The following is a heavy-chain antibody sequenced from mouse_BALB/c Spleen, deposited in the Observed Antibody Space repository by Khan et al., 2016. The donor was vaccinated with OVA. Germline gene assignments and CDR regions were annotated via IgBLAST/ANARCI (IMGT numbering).Heavy chain of an antibody. CDR1: GYTFTSYV. CDR3: TRSTYYGNPYAMDY. D-gene: IGHD2-10*01. V-gene: IGHV1S136*01. J-gene: IGHJ4*01. Sequence: EVKLLESGPELVKPGASVKMSCKASGYTFTSYVMHWVKQKPGQGLEWIGYINPYNDGTKYNEKFKGKATLTSDKSSSTSYMELSSLTSEDSAVYYCTRSTYYGNPYAMDYWGQGTSVTVSS. CDR2: INPYNDGT.